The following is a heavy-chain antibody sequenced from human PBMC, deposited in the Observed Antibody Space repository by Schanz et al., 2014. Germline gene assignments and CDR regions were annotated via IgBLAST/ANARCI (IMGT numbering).Heavy chain of an antibody. D-gene: IGHD2-8*02. Sequence: EVHLVESGGGLVQPGGSLRLSCAASGFNFNNFAMTWVRQAPGKGLEWVSAMNESHSTIYYADSVKGRFTISRDNFKGALYLQMSSLRADDTAVYYCAKSLESCPGGRCSRGYFDYWGQGTLVTVSS. CDR1: GFNFNNFA. V-gene: IGHV3-23*04. J-gene: IGHJ4*02. CDR2: MNESHSTI. CDR3: AKSLESCPGGRCSRGYFDY.